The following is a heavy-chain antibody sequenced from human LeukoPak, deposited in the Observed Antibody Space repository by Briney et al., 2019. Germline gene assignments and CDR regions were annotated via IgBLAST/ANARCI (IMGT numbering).Heavy chain of an antibody. V-gene: IGHV3-23*01. D-gene: IGHD6-19*01. CDR2: ISASGGRT. CDR1: GFTFSTRA. J-gene: IGHJ4*02. Sequence: GASLKLSCAASGFTFSTRAMTWVRQAPGKGLEWVSGISASGGRTYYADSVRGRFTISRDNSKNTLYLQMNSLRAEDTAVYYCAKSVKSGYTSGDFDYWGQGTLVTVSS. CDR3: AKSVKSGYTSGDFDY.